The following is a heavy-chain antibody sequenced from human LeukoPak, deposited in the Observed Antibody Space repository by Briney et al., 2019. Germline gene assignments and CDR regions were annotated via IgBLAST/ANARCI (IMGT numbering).Heavy chain of an antibody. J-gene: IGHJ6*02. D-gene: IGHD3-10*01. CDR2: ISAYNGNT. Sequence: GASVKVSCKASGYTFTSYDINWVRQAPGQGLEWMGWISAYNGNTNYAQKLQGRVTMTTDTSTSTAYMELRSLRSDDTAVYYCARDRSLITMVRATGAGMDVWGQGTTVTVSS. CDR1: GYTFTSYD. CDR3: ARDRSLITMVRATGAGMDV. V-gene: IGHV1-18*01.